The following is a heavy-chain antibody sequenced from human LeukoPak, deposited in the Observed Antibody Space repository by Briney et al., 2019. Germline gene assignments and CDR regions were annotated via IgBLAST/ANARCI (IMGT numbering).Heavy chain of an antibody. CDR2: IYTSGST. Sequence: SETLSLTCTVSGGSISSYYWSWTRQPAGKGLEWIGRIYTSGSTNYNPSLKSRVTMSVDTSKNQFSLKLSSVTAADTAVYYCASNPKRYSSSAGFDYWGQGTLVTVSS. CDR3: ASNPKRYSSSAGFDY. J-gene: IGHJ4*02. CDR1: GGSISSYY. D-gene: IGHD6-6*01. V-gene: IGHV4-4*07.